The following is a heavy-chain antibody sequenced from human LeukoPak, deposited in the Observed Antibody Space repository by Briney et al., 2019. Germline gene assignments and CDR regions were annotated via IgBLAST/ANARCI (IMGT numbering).Heavy chain of an antibody. J-gene: IGHJ4*02. CDR3: ARKYSGNYYNYFDY. CDR2: ISAYNGNT. CDR1: GYTFTSYG. D-gene: IGHD1-26*01. V-gene: IGHV1-18*01. Sequence: ASVKVSCTASGYTFTSYGISWVRQAPGQGLEWMGWISAYNGNTNYAQKLQGRVTMTTDTSTSTAYMELRSLRSDDTAVYYCARKYSGNYYNYFDYWGQGTLVTVSS.